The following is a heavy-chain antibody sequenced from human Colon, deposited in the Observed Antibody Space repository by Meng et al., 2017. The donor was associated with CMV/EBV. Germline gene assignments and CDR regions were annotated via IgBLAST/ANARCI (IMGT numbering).Heavy chain of an antibody. V-gene: IGHV3-23*01. CDR2: IRGSDDKT. Sequence: GESLKISCAASGFSFSNYEVNWVRQAPGKGLEWVSTIRGSDDKTYYADSVKGRFTISRDNSKNTLYLQMNSLRAEDTAVYYCAKSLVDTAMDLDYWGQGTLVTVSS. D-gene: IGHD5-18*01. CDR3: AKSLVDTAMDLDY. CDR1: GFSFSNYE. J-gene: IGHJ4*02.